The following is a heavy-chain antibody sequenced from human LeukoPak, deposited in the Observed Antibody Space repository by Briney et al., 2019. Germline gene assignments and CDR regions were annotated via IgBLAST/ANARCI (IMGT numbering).Heavy chain of an antibody. V-gene: IGHV5-10-1*01. D-gene: IGHD3-10*01. CDR2: IDPGDSYT. CDR1: RYNFATYW. CDR3: ARERQGVRGVILSD. Sequence: GESLKISCQGSRYNFATYWISWVRQVPGKGLEWMGRIDPGDSYTEYSPSFQGHVTISSDKSINTAYLQWSGLKASDNAIYYCARERQGVRGVILSDWGQGTLVSVSS. J-gene: IGHJ4*02.